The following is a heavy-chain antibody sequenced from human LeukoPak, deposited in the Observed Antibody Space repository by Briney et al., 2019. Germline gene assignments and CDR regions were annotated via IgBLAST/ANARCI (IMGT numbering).Heavy chain of an antibody. CDR3: ARDLDSYSNRDC. D-gene: IGHD4-11*01. CDR2: ISAYSGNT. CDR1: GYTFTSYG. V-gene: IGHV1-18*01. Sequence: ASVKVSCKASGYTFTSYGISWVRQAPGQGLEWMGWISAYSGNTNYAQKLQGRVTMTTDTSTSTAYMELRSLRSDDTAVYYCARDLDSYSNRDCWGQGTLVTVSS. J-gene: IGHJ4*02.